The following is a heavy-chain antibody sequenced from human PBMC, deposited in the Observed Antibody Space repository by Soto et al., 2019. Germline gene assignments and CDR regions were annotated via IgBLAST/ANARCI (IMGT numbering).Heavy chain of an antibody. CDR1: GGTFSSYA. D-gene: IGHD2-8*01. Sequence: GASVKVSCKASGGTFSSYAISWARQAPGQGLEWMGGIIPIFGTANYAQKFQGRVTITADESTSTAYMELSSLRSEDTAVYYCAGQPEYCTNGVCYTYYYGMDVWGQGTTVTVSS. V-gene: IGHV1-69*13. CDR2: IIPIFGTA. J-gene: IGHJ6*02. CDR3: AGQPEYCTNGVCYTYYYGMDV.